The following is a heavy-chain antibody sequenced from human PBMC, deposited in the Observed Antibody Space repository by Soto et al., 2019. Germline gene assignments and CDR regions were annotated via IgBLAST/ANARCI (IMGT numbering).Heavy chain of an antibody. D-gene: IGHD2-15*01. CDR1: GYTFTSCG. CDR3: ARVMPVVVVAGWFDP. Sequence: ASVKVSCKASGYTFTSCGISWVRQAPGQGLEWMGWISAYNGNTNYAQKLQGRVTMTTDTSTSTAYMELRSLRSDDTAVYYCARVMPVVVVAGWFDPWGQGTLVTVSS. J-gene: IGHJ5*02. CDR2: ISAYNGNT. V-gene: IGHV1-18*01.